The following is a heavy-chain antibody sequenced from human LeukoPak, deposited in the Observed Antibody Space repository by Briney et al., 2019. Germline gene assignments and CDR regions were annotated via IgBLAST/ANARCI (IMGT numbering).Heavy chain of an antibody. CDR2: IYYSGNT. J-gene: IGHJ4*02. Sequence: KTSETLSLTCTVSGGSMSSYYWSWIRQPPGKGLEWIGCIYYSGNTNYNPSLKSRVTISVDTSKNQFSLKLSSVTDADTAVYYCAKSRVPSYWGQGTLVTVSS. CDR3: AKSRVPSY. D-gene: IGHD6-13*01. V-gene: IGHV4-59*01. CDR1: GGSMSSYY.